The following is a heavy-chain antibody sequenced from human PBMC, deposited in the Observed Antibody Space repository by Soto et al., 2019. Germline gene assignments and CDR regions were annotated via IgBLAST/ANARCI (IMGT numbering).Heavy chain of an antibody. CDR2: ISNDGSNT. Sequence: EVQLLESGGGLVQPGGSLRLSCAASGFTFSSYWMHWVRQAPGKGLVWVSSISNDGSNTNYADSVKGRFTTSRDNPKNKLYMQINNLRAEDKAVYFCASNRKGGYRFDPWGQGTMVTVSS. D-gene: IGHD3-16*02. CDR1: GFTFSSYW. V-gene: IGHV3-74*01. J-gene: IGHJ3*01. CDR3: ASNRKGGYRFDP.